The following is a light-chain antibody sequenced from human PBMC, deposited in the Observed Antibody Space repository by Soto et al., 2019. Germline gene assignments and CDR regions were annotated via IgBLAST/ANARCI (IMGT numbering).Light chain of an antibody. CDR1: GSDVGAYSY. CDR2: EVS. CDR3: SSYTSSLFV. Sequence: QSALTQPASVSGSPGQSITISCTGTGSDVGAYSYVSWYQQHPGKAPKLMIYEVSNRPSGVSDRFSGSKSGNTASLTISELQAEDEADYYCSSYTSSLFVFGTGTKLTVL. J-gene: IGLJ1*01. V-gene: IGLV2-14*03.